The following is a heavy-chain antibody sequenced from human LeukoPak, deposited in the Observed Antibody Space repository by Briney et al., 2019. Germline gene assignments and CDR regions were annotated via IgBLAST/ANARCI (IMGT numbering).Heavy chain of an antibody. CDR2: IIPIFGTA. V-gene: IGHV1-69*13. Sequence: SVKVSCKASGGTFSSYAISWVRQAPGQGLEWMGGIIPIFGTANYAQKFQGRVTITADESTSTAYMELSSLRSEDTAVYYCATATYCGGDCYSVVVAFDIWGQGTMVTVSP. J-gene: IGHJ3*02. CDR3: ATATYCGGDCYSVVVAFDI. CDR1: GGTFSSYA. D-gene: IGHD2-21*02.